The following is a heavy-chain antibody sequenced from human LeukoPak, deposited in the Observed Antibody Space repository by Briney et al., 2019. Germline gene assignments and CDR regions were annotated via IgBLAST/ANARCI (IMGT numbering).Heavy chain of an antibody. CDR3: AKENPVGGTNYFDY. D-gene: IGHD1-26*01. CDR1: GFKFNDYP. V-gene: IGHV3-23*01. Sequence: GGSLRLSCAASGFKFNDYPMSWARQTPGKGLEWVSAITSSGDTTYYADSVRGRFTISRDNSKNTLYLQMNTLRAEDRAVYYCAKENPVGGTNYFDYWGQGTLVTVSS. CDR2: ITSSGDTT. J-gene: IGHJ4*02.